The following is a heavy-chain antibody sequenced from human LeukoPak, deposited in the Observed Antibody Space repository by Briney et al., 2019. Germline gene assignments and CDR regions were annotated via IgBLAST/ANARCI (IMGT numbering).Heavy chain of an antibody. V-gene: IGHV3-21*01. Sequence: GGSLRLSCAASGFTFSSYSMNWVRQAPGKGLEWVSSISSSSSYIYYADSLKGRFTISRDNAKNSLYLQMNSLRAEDTAVYYCARDLTQAGREFDYWGRGTLVTVSS. CDR1: GFTFSSYS. CDR3: ARDLTQAGREFDY. CDR2: ISSSSSYI. J-gene: IGHJ4*02. D-gene: IGHD4/OR15-4a*01.